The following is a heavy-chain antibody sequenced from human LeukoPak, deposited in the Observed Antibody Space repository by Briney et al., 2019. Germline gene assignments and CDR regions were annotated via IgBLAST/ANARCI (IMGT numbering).Heavy chain of an antibody. CDR2: IIPIPGIA. J-gene: IGHJ4*02. CDR3: ASTDYYDSSGYYSGYYFDY. V-gene: IGHV1-69*04. D-gene: IGHD3-22*01. CDR1: GGTFSSYA. Sequence: SVKVSCKASGGTFSSYAISWVRQAPGQGLEWMGRIIPIPGIANYTQKFQGRVTITADKSTSTAYMELSSLRSEDTAVYYCASTDYYDSSGYYSGYYFDYWGQGTLVTVSS.